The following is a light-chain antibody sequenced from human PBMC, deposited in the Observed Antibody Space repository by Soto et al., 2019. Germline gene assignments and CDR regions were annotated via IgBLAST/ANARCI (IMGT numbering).Light chain of an antibody. V-gene: IGKV3D-15*01. CDR1: QSVTSN. CDR3: QQYKYWPRT. Sequence: EIVMTQSPATLSVSPGQRATLSCRASQSVTSNLDWYQQKPGQAPRLLIYGASSRATGIPDRFSGSGSGTEFTLTISSLQSEDFAVYYCQQYKYWPRTFGQGTKVEIK. CDR2: GAS. J-gene: IGKJ1*01.